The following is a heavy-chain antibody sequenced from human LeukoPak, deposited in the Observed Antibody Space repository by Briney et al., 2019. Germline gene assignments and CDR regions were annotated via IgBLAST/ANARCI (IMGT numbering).Heavy chain of an antibody. V-gene: IGHV3-48*04. CDR3: AKARGASCYSGLDV. Sequence: GGSLRLSCAASGFTFSSYSMNWVRQAPGKGLEWVSYISSSSSTIYYADSVKGRFTISRDNAKNSLYLQMNSLRAEDTAVYYCAKARGASCYSGLDVWGQGTTVTVSS. CDR1: GFTFSSYS. CDR2: ISSSSSTI. D-gene: IGHD2-2*01. J-gene: IGHJ6*02.